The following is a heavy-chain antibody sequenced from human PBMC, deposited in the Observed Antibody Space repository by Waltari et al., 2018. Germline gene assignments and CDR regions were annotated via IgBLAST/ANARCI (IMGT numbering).Heavy chain of an antibody. V-gene: IGHV4-39*07. D-gene: IGHD3-10*01. J-gene: IGHJ4*02. CDR1: GGSISSSSYY. CDR2: IYYSGST. Sequence: QLQLQESGPGLVKPSETLSLTCTVSGGSISSSSYYWGWIRQPPGKGLEWIGSIYYSGSTYYNPSLKSRVTISVDTSKNQFSLKLSSVTAADTAVYYWARTSGYYGSGSYSPSDFDYWGQGTLVTVSS. CDR3: ARTSGYYGSGSYSPSDFDY.